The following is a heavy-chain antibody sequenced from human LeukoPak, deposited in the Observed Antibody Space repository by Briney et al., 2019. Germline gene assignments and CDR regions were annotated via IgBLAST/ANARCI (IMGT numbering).Heavy chain of an antibody. V-gene: IGHV3-48*03. CDR2: ISSSGTTT. CDR1: GFTFSSYQ. CDR3: ARETDS. Sequence: PGGSLKLSCAASGFTFSSYQMNWVRQAPGKGLEWVSYISSSGTTTYYADSVKGRFTISRDNAKNSLYLQMNSLRAEDTAVYYCARETDSWGQGTLVTVSS. J-gene: IGHJ4*02.